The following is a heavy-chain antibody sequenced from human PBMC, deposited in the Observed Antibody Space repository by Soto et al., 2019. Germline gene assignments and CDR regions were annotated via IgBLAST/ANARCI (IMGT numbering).Heavy chain of an antibody. D-gene: IGHD2-21*01. V-gene: IGHV1-2*04. CDR3: ARAVVVVRNLDAFDI. J-gene: IGHJ3*02. CDR2: INPNSGGT. Sequence: ASVKVSCKASGYTCTGCYMQWVRQAPGQGLEWMGWINPNSGGTNYAQKFQGWVTMTRDTSISTAYMELSRLRSDDTAVYYCARAVVVVRNLDAFDILGQGTKVTVSS. CDR1: GYTCTGCY.